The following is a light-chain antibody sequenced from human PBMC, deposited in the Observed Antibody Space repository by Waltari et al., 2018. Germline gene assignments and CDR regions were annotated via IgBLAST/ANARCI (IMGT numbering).Light chain of an antibody. CDR2: WAS. Sequence: DIVMTQSPDSLAVSLGERPTINCKSSPSVLYNSNNKNYLAWYQQKPGQPPKLLIYWASTRQSGVPDRFSGGGSGTDFTLTISSLQAEDVAVYYCQQYYSSPRTFGQGTKVEIK. V-gene: IGKV4-1*01. J-gene: IGKJ1*01. CDR3: QQYYSSPRT. CDR1: PSVLYNSNNKNY.